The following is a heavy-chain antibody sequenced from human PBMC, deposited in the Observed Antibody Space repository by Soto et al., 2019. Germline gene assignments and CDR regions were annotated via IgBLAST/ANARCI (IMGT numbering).Heavy chain of an antibody. D-gene: IGHD3-10*01. Sequence: QVQLVESGGGVVQPGRSLRLSCAASGFTFSSYGMHWVRQAPGKGLEWVAVIWYDGSNKYYADSVKGRVTISRDNSKNTLYLQMNSLRAEDTAVYYCARDRNYGNLWQTPPNYYYYGMDVWGQGTTVTVSS. CDR1: GFTFSSYG. V-gene: IGHV3-33*01. CDR3: ARDRNYGNLWQTPPNYYYYGMDV. CDR2: IWYDGSNK. J-gene: IGHJ6*02.